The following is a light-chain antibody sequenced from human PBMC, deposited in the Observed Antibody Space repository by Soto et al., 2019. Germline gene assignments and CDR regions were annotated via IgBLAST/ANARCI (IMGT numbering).Light chain of an antibody. CDR3: KHYGTSLSWT. V-gene: IGKV3-20*01. Sequence: ETVLTQSPGTLSLSPGERATLSCRASQSVTSSYLAWYQQKPGQAPRLLIYGASSRATGIPDRFSGSGSGTDFTLTISRLEPEAFALYYCKHYGTSLSWTFGQGAKV. CDR1: QSVTSSY. J-gene: IGKJ1*01. CDR2: GAS.